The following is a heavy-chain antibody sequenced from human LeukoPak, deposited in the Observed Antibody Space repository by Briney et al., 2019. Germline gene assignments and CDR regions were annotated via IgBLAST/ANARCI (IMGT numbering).Heavy chain of an antibody. CDR2: IYYSGST. V-gene: IGHV4-39*07. CDR1: GGSISSSSYY. Sequence: SETLSLTCTVSGGSISSSSYYWDWIRQPPGKGLEWIGSIYYSGSTYYNPSLKSRVTISVDTSNNQFSLKLSSVTAADTAVYFCARKYYYYYYMDVWGKGTTVTVSS. CDR3: ARKYYYYYYMDV. J-gene: IGHJ6*03.